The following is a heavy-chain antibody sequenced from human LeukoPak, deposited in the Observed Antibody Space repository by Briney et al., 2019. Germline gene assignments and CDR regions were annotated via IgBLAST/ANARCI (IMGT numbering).Heavy chain of an antibody. D-gene: IGHD2-21*02. V-gene: IGHV5-51*01. CDR3: ALIVVVTAIGGWFDP. Sequence: GESLKISCKGSGYSFTSYWIGWVRQMPGKGLEWMGIIYPGDSDTRYSPSFQGQVTISADKSISTAYLQWSSLKASDTAMYYCALIVVVTAIGGWFDPWGQGTLVTASS. J-gene: IGHJ5*02. CDR1: GYSFTSYW. CDR2: IYPGDSDT.